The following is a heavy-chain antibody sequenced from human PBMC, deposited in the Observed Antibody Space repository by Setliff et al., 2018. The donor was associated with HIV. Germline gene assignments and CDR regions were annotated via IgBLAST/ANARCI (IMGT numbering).Heavy chain of an antibody. Sequence: AASVKVSCKASGYSFTSYGLSWVRQAPGQGLGWMGSITTYNGGTNYAQKFQGRVTMTTDTSTSTAYMELRSLRSDDTAVYYCTRGEYSGAFLDAFDIWGQGTMVTVSS. CDR1: GYSFTSYG. D-gene: IGHD1-26*01. CDR3: TRGEYSGAFLDAFDI. CDR2: ITTYNGGT. J-gene: IGHJ3*02. V-gene: IGHV1-18*01.